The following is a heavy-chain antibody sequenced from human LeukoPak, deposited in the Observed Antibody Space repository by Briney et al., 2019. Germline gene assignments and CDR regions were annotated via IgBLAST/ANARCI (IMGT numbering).Heavy chain of an antibody. CDR3: AKDHVTWGNRYFDH. CDR2: IGHDGTKI. Sequence: GGSLRLSCAASGFTFSTYGMHWVRQAPGKGLEWVAFIGHDGTKIYYADSMQGRFTISRDNSKNTLYLEMNSLSGEDTALYYCAKDHVTWGNRYFDHWGQGTLGTVSS. V-gene: IGHV3-30*02. J-gene: IGHJ4*02. CDR1: GFTFSTYG. D-gene: IGHD3-16*01.